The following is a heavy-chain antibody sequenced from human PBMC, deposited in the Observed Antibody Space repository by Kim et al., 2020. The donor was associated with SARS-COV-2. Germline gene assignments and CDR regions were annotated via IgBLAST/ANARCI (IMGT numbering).Heavy chain of an antibody. V-gene: IGHV3-30*01. Sequence: YQNSVKGRFTIARDNSKNTLYLQMNSLRAEDTAVYYCAREDYGDYGGFDPWGQGTLVTVSS. D-gene: IGHD4-17*01. CDR3: AREDYGDYGGFDP. J-gene: IGHJ5*02.